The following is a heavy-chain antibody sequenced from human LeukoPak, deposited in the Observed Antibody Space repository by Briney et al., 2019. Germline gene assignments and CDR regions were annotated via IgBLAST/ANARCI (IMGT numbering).Heavy chain of an antibody. V-gene: IGHV3-30*18. Sequence: GGSLRLSCAASGFTFSSYGMHWVRQAPGKGLEWVAAISYDGSNKQYGDSVKGRFTISRDNSKNTLYLQMNSRRAEDTAVYYCAKVRIYYDILTGGDYWGQGTLVTVSS. CDR3: AKVRIYYDILTGGDY. J-gene: IGHJ4*02. CDR2: ISYDGSNK. D-gene: IGHD3-9*01. CDR1: GFTFSSYG.